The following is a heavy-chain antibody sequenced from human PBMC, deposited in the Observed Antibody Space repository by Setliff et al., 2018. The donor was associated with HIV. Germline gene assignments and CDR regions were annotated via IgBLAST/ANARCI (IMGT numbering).Heavy chain of an antibody. V-gene: IGHV4-59*08. Sequence: KASETLSLTCTVSGGSISSYYWNWIRQPPGKGLEWIGYIYYSGSTNYNPSLKSRVTISVDTSKNQFSLKLSSVTAADTAVYYCARHGYYGSGSYRSPLDYWGQGTLVTVSS. D-gene: IGHD3-10*01. CDR3: ARHGYYGSGSYRSPLDY. CDR1: GGSISSYY. J-gene: IGHJ4*02. CDR2: IYYSGST.